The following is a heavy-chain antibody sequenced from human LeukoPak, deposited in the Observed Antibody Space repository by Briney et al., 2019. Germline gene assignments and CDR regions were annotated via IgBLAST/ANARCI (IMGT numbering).Heavy chain of an antibody. CDR3: ARAIAVAGIIDY. V-gene: IGHV4-59*01. D-gene: IGHD6-19*01. CDR2: IYNSGSP. Sequence: SETLSLTCTVSGGSITTYCWSWIRQPPGKGLEWIGYIYNSGSPNYNPSLKSRVTISLDTSKNQFSLNLSSVTAADTAVYYCARAIAVAGIIDYWGQGILVTVSS. CDR1: GGSITTYC. J-gene: IGHJ4*02.